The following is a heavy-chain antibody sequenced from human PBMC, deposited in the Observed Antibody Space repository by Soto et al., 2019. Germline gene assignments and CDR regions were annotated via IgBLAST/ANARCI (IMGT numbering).Heavy chain of an antibody. D-gene: IGHD4-17*01. CDR1: GFTFSSYG. J-gene: IGHJ4*01. V-gene: IGHV3-30*18. CDR2: ISYHGNDK. Sequence: QVQLVESGGGVVQPGRSLRLSCAASGFTFSSYGMHWVRQAPGKGLEWVAVISYHGNDKYYADSVKGRFTISRDNFKSTLYLQMSSLRAEDTAIYFCAKDLLHNTVTTCCYWGHGTLVTVSS. CDR3: AKDLLHNTVTTCCY.